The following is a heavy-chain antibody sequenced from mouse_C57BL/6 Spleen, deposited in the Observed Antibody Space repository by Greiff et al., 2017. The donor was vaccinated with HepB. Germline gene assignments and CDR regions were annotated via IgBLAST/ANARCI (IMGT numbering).Heavy chain of an antibody. J-gene: IGHJ2*01. CDR1: GYTFTSYW. CDR3: ARRVITTVVAHYFDY. CDR2: IDPSDSYT. V-gene: IGHV1-50*01. Sequence: QVQLQQPGAELVKPGASVKLSCKASGYTFTSYWMQWVKQRPGQGLEWIGEIDPSDSYTNYNQKFKGKATLTVDTSSSTAYMQLSSLTSEDSAVYYCARRVITTVVAHYFDYWGQGTTLTVSS. D-gene: IGHD1-1*01.